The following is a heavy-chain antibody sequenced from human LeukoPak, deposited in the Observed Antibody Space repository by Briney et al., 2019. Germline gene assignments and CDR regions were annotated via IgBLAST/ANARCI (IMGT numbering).Heavy chain of an antibody. CDR2: IYYSGST. J-gene: IGHJ5*02. Sequence: SETLSLTCTVSGGSISSYYWSWIRQPPGKGLEWIGYIYYSGSTNYNPSLKSRVTISVDTSKNQFSLKLSSVTAADTAVYYCAGESPAMINEGFDPWGQGTLVTVSS. V-gene: IGHV4-59*01. CDR1: GGSISSYY. CDR3: AGESPAMINEGFDP. D-gene: IGHD3-22*01.